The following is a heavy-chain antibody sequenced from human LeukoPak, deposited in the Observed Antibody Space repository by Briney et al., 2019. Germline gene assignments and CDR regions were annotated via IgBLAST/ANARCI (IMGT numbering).Heavy chain of an antibody. CDR2: ISSSGSTI. CDR3: ARGSGYYYYYYMDV. CDR1: GFTFSDYY. V-gene: IGHV3-11*04. J-gene: IGHJ6*03. Sequence: GGSLRLSCAASGFTFSDYYMSWIRQAPGKGLEWVSYISSSGSTIYYADSVKGRFAISRDNAKNSLYLQMNSLRAEDTAVYYCARGSGYYYYYYMDVWGKGTTVTVSS.